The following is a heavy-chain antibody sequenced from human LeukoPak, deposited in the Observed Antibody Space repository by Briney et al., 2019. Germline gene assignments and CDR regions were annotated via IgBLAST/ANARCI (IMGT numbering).Heavy chain of an antibody. D-gene: IGHD2-21*02. J-gene: IGHJ4*02. CDR3: ARDGDSYYFDY. Sequence: PGGSLRLSCAASGFTFSSYAMHWVRQAPGEGLEWVAVISYDGSNKYYADSVKGRFTNSRDNSKNTLYLQMNSLRAEDTAVYYCARDGDSYYFDYWGQGTLVTVSS. CDR2: ISYDGSNK. V-gene: IGHV3-30-3*01. CDR1: GFTFSSYA.